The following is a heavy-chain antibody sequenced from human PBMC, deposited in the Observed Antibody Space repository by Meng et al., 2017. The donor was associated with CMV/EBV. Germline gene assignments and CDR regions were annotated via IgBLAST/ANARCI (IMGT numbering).Heavy chain of an antibody. V-gene: IGHV3-30-3*01. CDR3: ARGGTRWIKVYYFDH. D-gene: IGHD4-23*01. CDR1: GFILSTYA. CDR2: VSYDGSNK. J-gene: IGHJ4*02. Sequence: LSLTCTVSGFILSTYAMHWVRQAPGKGLEWVALVSYDGSNKYYADSVKGRFTISRDNSKNTLYLQMNSLRPEDTAVYYCARGGTRWIKVYYFDHWGQGTLVTVSS.